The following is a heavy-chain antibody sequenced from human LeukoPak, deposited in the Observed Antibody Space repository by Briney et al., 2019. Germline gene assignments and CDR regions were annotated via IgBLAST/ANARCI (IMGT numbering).Heavy chain of an antibody. CDR2: INYSGST. J-gene: IGHJ3*02. CDR3: ARDPHYGDILNDPFDI. Sequence: ASETLSLTRTVSGGSISRYYCSWIWQPPRKGLEWVGYINYSGSTKYNPSLKSRVTISVDTSKHQFSLKLSSVTAADTAVYFCARDPHYGDILNDPFDIWGQGTMVTVSS. V-gene: IGHV4-59*01. CDR1: GGSISRYY. D-gene: IGHD4-17*01.